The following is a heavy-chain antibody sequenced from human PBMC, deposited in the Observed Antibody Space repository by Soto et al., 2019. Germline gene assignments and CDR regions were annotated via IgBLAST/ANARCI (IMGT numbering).Heavy chain of an antibody. CDR2: IYYSGRT. CDR1: GGSISSGDYY. V-gene: IGHV4-30-4*01. Sequence: PSGTLSLTCTVSGGSISSGDYYWSWIRQPPGEGLEWIEYIYYSGRTYHNPSIKSRVTISVDTSKNQFSLKLSSVTAADTAVYYCARALTMVRGVYFDYWGQGTLVTVSS. D-gene: IGHD3-10*01. J-gene: IGHJ4*02. CDR3: ARALTMVRGVYFDY.